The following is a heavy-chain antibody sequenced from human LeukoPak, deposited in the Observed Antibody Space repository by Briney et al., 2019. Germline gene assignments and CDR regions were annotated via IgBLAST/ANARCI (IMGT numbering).Heavy chain of an antibody. CDR2: IRYDGSYK. CDR1: GFTFSSYG. Sequence: GGSLRLSCAASGFTFSSYGMHWVRQAPGKGLEWVAFIRYDGSYKYYADSMKGRFTVSRDNSKNTLYLQMNSLRVEDTAVYYCAKDSQNYYGSGSEQSAFDIWGQGTMVTVSS. V-gene: IGHV3-30*02. CDR3: AKDSQNYYGSGSEQSAFDI. J-gene: IGHJ3*02. D-gene: IGHD3-10*01.